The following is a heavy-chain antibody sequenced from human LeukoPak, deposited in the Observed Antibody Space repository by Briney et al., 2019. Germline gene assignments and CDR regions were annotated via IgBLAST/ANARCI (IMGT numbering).Heavy chain of an antibody. J-gene: IGHJ3*02. CDR2: INPNSGGT. CDR1: GYTFTGYY. CDR3: AREKDDSSGSPSYAFDI. V-gene: IGHV1-2*04. D-gene: IGHD3-22*01. Sequence: ASVNVSCKASGYTFTGYYMHWVRQAPGQGLEWMGWINPNSGGTNYAQKFQGWVTMTRDTSISTAYMELSRLRSDNTAVYYCAREKDDSSGSPSYAFDIWGQGTMVTVSS.